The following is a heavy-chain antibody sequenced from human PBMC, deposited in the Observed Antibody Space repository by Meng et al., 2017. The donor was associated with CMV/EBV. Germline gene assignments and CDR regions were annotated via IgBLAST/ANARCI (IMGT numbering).Heavy chain of an antibody. CDR3: LPRPAANAEYFQH. CDR2: ISSSGGST. D-gene: IGHD2-2*01. J-gene: IGHJ1*01. Sequence: GESLKISCAASGFTFSSYAMSWVRQAPGKGLEWVSAISSSGGSTYYADSVKGRFTISRDNSKNTLYLQMNSLRAEDTAVYYCLPRPAANAEYFQHWGQGTLVTVSS. CDR1: GFTFSSYA. V-gene: IGHV3-23*01.